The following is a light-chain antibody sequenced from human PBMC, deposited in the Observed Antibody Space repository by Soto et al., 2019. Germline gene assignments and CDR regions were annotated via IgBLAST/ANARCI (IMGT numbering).Light chain of an antibody. V-gene: IGKV1-27*01. Sequence: DIQMTQSPSSLSASVGDRVTITCRARRDINIYLAWYQQKPGKAPNLLIYGASTLQSGVPSRFSGGASGTEFTLTIDSLQPEDVATYYCQKYDVAPWTFGQGTKVEIK. CDR3: QKYDVAPWT. CDR2: GAS. CDR1: RDINIY. J-gene: IGKJ1*01.